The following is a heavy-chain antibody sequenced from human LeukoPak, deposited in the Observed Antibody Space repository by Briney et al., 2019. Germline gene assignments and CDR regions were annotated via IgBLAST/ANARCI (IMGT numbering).Heavy chain of an antibody. D-gene: IGHD1-7*01. V-gene: IGHV3-33*01. Sequence: PGRSLRLSCAASGFTFSSYGMHWVRQAPGKGLEWVAVIWYDGSNKYYADSVKGRFTISRDNSKNTLYLQMNSLRAEDTAVYYCARDSPAAGTALDYWGQGTLVTVSS. CDR3: ARDSPAAGTALDY. CDR1: GFTFSSYG. CDR2: IWYDGSNK. J-gene: IGHJ4*02.